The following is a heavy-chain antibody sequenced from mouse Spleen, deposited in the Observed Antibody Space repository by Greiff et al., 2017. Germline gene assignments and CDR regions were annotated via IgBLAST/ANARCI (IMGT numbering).Heavy chain of an antibody. CDR1: GFTFSSFG. CDR3: ARSTMIRGYFDY. Sequence: EVKLMESGGGLVQPGGSRKLSCAASGFTFSSFGMHWVRQAPEKGLEWVAYISSGSSTIYYADTVKGRFTISRDNPKNTLFLQMTSLRSEDTAMYYCARSTMIRGYFDYWGQGTTLTVSS. V-gene: IGHV5-17*02. CDR2: ISSGSSTI. J-gene: IGHJ2*01. D-gene: IGHD2-4*01.